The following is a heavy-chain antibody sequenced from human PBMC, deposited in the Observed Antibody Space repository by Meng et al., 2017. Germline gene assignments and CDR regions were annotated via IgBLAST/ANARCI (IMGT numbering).Heavy chain of an antibody. Sequence: QVQLQQSGPGLVKPSQTLSLTCAISGDSVSSNRPAWNWIRQSPSRGLEWLGRTNYRSKWYNDDAVSVKSRITINPDTSKNQFSLQLNSVTPEDTAVYYCVRQTSGNAFEYWGQGTLVTVSS. V-gene: IGHV6-1*01. J-gene: IGHJ4*02. CDR3: VRQTSGNAFEY. CDR1: GDSVSSNRPA. CDR2: TNYRSKWYN. D-gene: IGHD1-1*01.